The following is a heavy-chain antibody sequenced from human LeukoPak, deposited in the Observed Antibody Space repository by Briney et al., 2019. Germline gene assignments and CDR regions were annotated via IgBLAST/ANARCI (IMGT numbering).Heavy chain of an antibody. Sequence: SETLSLTCTVSGGSISSSSYYWCWIRQPPGKGLEWIGSIYYSGSTYYNPSLKSRVTISVDTSKNQFSLKLSSVTAADTAVYYCAREDCSGGSCYLFDYWGQGALVTVSS. CDR1: GGSISSSSYY. J-gene: IGHJ4*02. CDR2: IYYSGST. V-gene: IGHV4-39*02. CDR3: AREDCSGGSCYLFDY. D-gene: IGHD2-15*01.